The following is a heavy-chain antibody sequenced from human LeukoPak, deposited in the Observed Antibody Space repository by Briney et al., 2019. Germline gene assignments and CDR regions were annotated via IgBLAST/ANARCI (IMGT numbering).Heavy chain of an antibody. CDR2: INHSGST. Sequence: SETLSLTCAVYGGSFSGYYWSWIRQPPGKGLEWIGEINHSGSTNYNPSLKSRVTISVDTSKNQFSLKLSSVTAADTAVYYCARRVDRYSGSYNKGLDYWGQGTLVTVSS. CDR1: GGSFSGYY. J-gene: IGHJ4*02. CDR3: ARRVDRYSGSYNKGLDY. D-gene: IGHD1-26*01. V-gene: IGHV4-34*01.